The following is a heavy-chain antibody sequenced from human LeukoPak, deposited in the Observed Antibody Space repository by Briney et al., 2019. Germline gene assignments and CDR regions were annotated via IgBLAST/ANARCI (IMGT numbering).Heavy chain of an antibody. J-gene: IGHJ4*02. V-gene: IGHV1-8*03. D-gene: IGHD5-12*01. CDR3: ARDPPGLRHFDY. Sequence: ASVKVSCKASGYTFTSYDINWVRQATGQGLEWMGWMNPNSGNTGYAQKFQGRVTITADESTSTAYMELSSLRSEDTAVYYCARDPPGLRHFDYWGQGTLVTVSS. CDR1: GYTFTSYD. CDR2: MNPNSGNT.